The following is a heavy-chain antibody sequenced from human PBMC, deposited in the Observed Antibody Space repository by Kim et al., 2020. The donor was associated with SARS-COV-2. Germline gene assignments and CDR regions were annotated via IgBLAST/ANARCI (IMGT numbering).Heavy chain of an antibody. Sequence: GGSLRLSCAASGFTFSSSGMHWVRQAPGKGLEWVAVIWSDGSNTYYADSVKGRFTISRDNSKNTLYLQMNSLRADDTAVYYCAREPPWETAMVLEVWCQGPTVTVSS. D-gene: IGHD5-18*01. CDR2: IWSDGSNT. CDR1: GFTFSSSG. CDR3: AREPPWETAMVLEV. J-gene: IGHJ6*02. V-gene: IGHV3-33*08.